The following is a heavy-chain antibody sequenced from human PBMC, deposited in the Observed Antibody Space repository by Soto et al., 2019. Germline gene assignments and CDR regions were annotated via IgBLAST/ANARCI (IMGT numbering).Heavy chain of an antibody. V-gene: IGHV1-46*01. Sequence: GASVKVSCKASGYTFTSYYMHWVRQAPGQGLEWMGIINPSGGSTSYAQKFQGRVTMTRDTSTSTVYMELSSLRSEDTAVYYCASPRAVEYSSSWYLALDYWGQGTLVTAPQ. CDR2: INPSGGST. D-gene: IGHD6-13*01. J-gene: IGHJ4*02. CDR1: GYTFTSYY. CDR3: ASPRAVEYSSSWYLALDY.